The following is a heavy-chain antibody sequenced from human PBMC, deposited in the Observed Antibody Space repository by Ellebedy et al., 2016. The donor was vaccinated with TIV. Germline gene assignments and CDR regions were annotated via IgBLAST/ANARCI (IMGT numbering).Heavy chain of an antibody. Sequence: GESLKISXAASGLTFSTSWMNWVRQAPGKGLEWVAYIQPDGNEKSYGGSVKGRFTISRDNTKNSLYLQMDSLRAEDTAVHYCARDLAYNSFDYWGQGTLVTVSS. V-gene: IGHV3-7*01. CDR1: GLTFSTSW. CDR3: ARDLAYNSFDY. D-gene: IGHD1-1*01. J-gene: IGHJ4*02. CDR2: IQPDGNEK.